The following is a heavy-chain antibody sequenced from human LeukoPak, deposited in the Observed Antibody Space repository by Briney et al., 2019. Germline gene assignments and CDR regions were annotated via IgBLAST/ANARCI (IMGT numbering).Heavy chain of an antibody. V-gene: IGHV4-61*02. CDR3: ARISIAAAGWLDY. D-gene: IGHD6-13*01. Sequence: SETLSLTCTVSGGSISSSSYYWSWIRQPAGKGLEWIGRIYTSGGINYNPSLKSRVTMSGDTSKKQFSLKLTSVTAADTAVYYCARISIAAAGWLDYWGQGTLVTVSS. CDR1: GGSISSSSYY. J-gene: IGHJ4*02. CDR2: IYTSGGI.